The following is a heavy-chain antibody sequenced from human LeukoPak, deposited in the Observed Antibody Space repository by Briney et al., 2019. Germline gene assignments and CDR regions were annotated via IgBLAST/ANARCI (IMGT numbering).Heavy chain of an antibody. CDR1: GYTFTSYG. J-gene: IGHJ4*02. D-gene: IGHD6-19*01. V-gene: IGHV1-18*01. CDR3: ARDHYGAPWHSSGWYLDY. Sequence: GASVTVSCKASGYTFTSYGISWVRQAPGQGLEWMGWISAYNGNTNYAQKLQGRVTMTTDTSTSTAYMELRSLRSDDTAVYYCARDHYGAPWHSSGWYLDYWGQGTLVTVSS. CDR2: ISAYNGNT.